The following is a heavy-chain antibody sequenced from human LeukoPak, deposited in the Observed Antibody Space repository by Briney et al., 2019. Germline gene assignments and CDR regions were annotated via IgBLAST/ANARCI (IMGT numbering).Heavy chain of an antibody. V-gene: IGHV1-69*04. Sequence: GASVKVSCKASGDTFSSYAVHWVRQAPGQGLEWMGRLIPVLDMTDYAQKFQGRVTMSADTFTSSVYMALNSLRSEDTAVYFCARGPLDSDIRDDAFDFWGQGTMVTVSS. CDR3: ARGPLDSDIRDDAFDF. J-gene: IGHJ3*01. CDR2: LIPVLDMT. D-gene: IGHD1-1*01. CDR1: GDTFSSYA.